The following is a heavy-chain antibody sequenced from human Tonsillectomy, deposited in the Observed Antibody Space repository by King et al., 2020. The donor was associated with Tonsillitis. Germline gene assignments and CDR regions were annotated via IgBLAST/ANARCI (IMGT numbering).Heavy chain of an antibody. CDR1: GYTFSTYA. CDR2: IGADNGYT. D-gene: IGHD6-19*01. CDR3: ATGSSCWPYYFDY. J-gene: IGHJ4*02. Sequence: VQLVQSGAEVKKPGASVKDSCKASGYTFSTYAMHWLRQAPGQRLEWRGWIGADNGYTKYSQKFQGRVTITRDTTATTAYMELSSLRSEDTALYYYATGSSCWPYYFDYWGQGTLVTVSS. V-gene: IGHV1-3*01.